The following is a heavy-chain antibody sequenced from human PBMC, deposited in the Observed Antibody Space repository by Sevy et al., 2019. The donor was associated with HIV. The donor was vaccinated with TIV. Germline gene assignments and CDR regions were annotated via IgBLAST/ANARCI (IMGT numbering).Heavy chain of an antibody. V-gene: IGHV3-23*01. D-gene: IGHD3-10*01. J-gene: IGHJ4*02. CDR2: ISGSGDRT. CDR1: GFNFTNYA. Sequence: GGSLRLSCLTSGFNFTNYAMGWVRQTPGKGLEWVSCISGSGDRTHYADAVKGRFTFSRDNSKSTLYLQMNGLRPEDTALYYCVKDRSDFDTCYNSDSWGQGALVTVSS. CDR3: VKDRSDFDTCYNSDS.